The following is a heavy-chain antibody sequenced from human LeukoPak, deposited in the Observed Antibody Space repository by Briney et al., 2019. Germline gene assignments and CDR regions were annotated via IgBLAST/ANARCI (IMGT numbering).Heavy chain of an antibody. CDR1: GFTFSSNW. V-gene: IGHV3-74*01. CDR3: ARGAYCGGDCPLPNSLY. J-gene: IGHJ4*02. CDR2: INSDGSST. D-gene: IGHD2-21*01. Sequence: GGSLRLSCAAAGFTFSSNWMHWVRQAPGKGLVWVSRINSDGSSTSYADYVKGRFTISRDNAKNTLYLQMNSLRAEDTAVYYCARGAYCGGDCPLPNSLYWGQGTLGTVSS.